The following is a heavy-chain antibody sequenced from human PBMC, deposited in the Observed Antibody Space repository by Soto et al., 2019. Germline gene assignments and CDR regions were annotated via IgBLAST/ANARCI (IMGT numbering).Heavy chain of an antibody. CDR1: GYTFTSYV. Sequence: QVQLVHSGAEVKKPGASVKVSCKASGYTFTSYVISWVRQAPGQGLEWMGWISAYNGNTNYAQKLQGRVTMARDLSTRTAYMEPRSLRADDTAVYYCGREADYDGSGRCFEIWGRGTMVTVSS. CDR2: ISAYNGNT. V-gene: IGHV1-18*01. CDR3: GREADYDGSGRCFEI. J-gene: IGHJ3*02. D-gene: IGHD3-10*01.